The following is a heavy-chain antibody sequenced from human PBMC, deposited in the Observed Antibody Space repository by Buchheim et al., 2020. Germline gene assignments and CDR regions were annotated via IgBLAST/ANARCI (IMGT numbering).Heavy chain of an antibody. CDR2: ISGSGGSI. D-gene: IGHD3-10*01. CDR3: ARDQTGYWYFDL. CDR1: GFTFSSYA. V-gene: IGHV3-23*01. J-gene: IGHJ2*01. Sequence: EVQLLESGGGLVQPGGSLRLSCAASGFTFSSYAINWVRQAPGKGLEWVSTISGSGGSIYYADSVKGRFPISRDNSKNTLYLQMDSLRAEDTAVYYCARDQTGYWYFDLWGRGTL.